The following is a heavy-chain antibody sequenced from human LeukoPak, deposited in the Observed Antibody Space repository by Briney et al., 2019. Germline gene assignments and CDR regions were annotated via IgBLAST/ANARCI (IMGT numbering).Heavy chain of an antibody. Sequence: ASVKVSCKASGYTLTELSMHWVRQAPGKGLEWMGGFDPEDGETIYAQKFQGRVTMTEDTSTDTAYMELSSLRSEDTAVYYCATPDSSGYTFDYWGQGTLVTVSS. CDR2: FDPEDGET. CDR1: GYTLTELS. J-gene: IGHJ4*02. V-gene: IGHV1-24*01. CDR3: ATPDSSGYTFDY. D-gene: IGHD3-22*01.